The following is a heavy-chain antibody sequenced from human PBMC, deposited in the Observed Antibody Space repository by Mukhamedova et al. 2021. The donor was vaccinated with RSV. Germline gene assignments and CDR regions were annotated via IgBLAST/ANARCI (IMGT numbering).Heavy chain of an antibody. CDR2: ISSSSSYM. J-gene: IGHJ4*02. V-gene: IGHV3-21*01. CDR3: ARDHGLGEPPGY. D-gene: IGHD4-17*01. Sequence: WVSSISSSSSYMYYADSVKGRFTISRDNAKNSLYLQMNSLRAEDTAVYYCARDHGLGEPPGYWGQGTLVTVSS.